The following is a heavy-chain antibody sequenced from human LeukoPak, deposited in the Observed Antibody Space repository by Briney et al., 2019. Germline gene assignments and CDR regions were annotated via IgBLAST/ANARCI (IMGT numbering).Heavy chain of an antibody. J-gene: IGHJ4*02. V-gene: IGHV3-23*01. D-gene: IGHD4-11*01. CDR3: AKEDSMRTTVTTPGSDY. CDR1: GFTFSSYA. CDR2: ISGSGGST. Sequence: GGSLRLSCAASGFTFSSYAMSWVRQAPGKGLEWVSAISGSGGSTYHADSVKGRFTISRDNSKNTLYLQMNSLRAEDTAVYYCAKEDSMRTTVTTPGSDYWGQGTLVTVSS.